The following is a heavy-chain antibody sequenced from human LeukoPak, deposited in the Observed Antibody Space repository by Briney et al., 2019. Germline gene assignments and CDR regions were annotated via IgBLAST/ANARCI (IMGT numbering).Heavy chain of an antibody. V-gene: IGHV3-23*01. CDR1: GFSFRIYA. Sequence: GRSLRLSCAASGFSFRIYAMNCLRQAPGKGLEWISGIVGSADDTRYADSVKGRFTISRDNSKNTLYLQMNSLRAEDTAIYYCAKDLLQGDGYWDIDSWGQGTLVTVSS. CDR2: IVGSADDT. CDR3: AKDLLQGDGYWDIDS. J-gene: IGHJ4*02. D-gene: IGHD5-24*01.